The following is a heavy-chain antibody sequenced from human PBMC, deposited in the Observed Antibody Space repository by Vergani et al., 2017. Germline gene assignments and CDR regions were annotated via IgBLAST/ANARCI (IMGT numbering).Heavy chain of an antibody. J-gene: IGHJ5*02. CDR2: IYYSWST. CDR3: ARDVTQKYDSTSVGFDP. D-gene: IGHD3-22*01. V-gene: IGHV4-31*03. Sequence: QVQLQESGPGLVKPSQTLSLTCTVSGGSISSGGYYWSWIRQHPGKGLEWIGYIYYSWSTYYNPSLKSRVTISVDTSKNQFSLKLSSVTAADTAVYYCARDVTQKYDSTSVGFDPWGQGTLVTVSS. CDR1: GGSISSGGYY.